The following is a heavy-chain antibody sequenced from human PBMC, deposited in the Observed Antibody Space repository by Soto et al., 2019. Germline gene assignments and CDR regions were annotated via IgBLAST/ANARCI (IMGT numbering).Heavy chain of an antibody. D-gene: IGHD6-19*01. CDR3: ARAYSSVWPFQH. CDR1: GFTFSSYA. V-gene: IGHV3-23*01. J-gene: IGHJ1*01. Sequence: PGGSLRLSCAASGFTFSSYAMSWVRQAPGRGLEWVSTISGSGGLTYYADSVEGRFTISIDNSKNTLFLQMNSLRAEDTAVYYCARAYSSVWPFQHWGQGTLVTVSS. CDR2: ISGSGGLT.